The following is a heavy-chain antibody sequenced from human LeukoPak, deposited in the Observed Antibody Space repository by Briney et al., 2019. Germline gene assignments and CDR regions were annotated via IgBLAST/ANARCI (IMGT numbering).Heavy chain of an antibody. D-gene: IGHD3-22*01. CDR1: GFTFSSYA. CDR3: AKDTGSGYYYFDN. V-gene: IGHV3-23*01. CDR2: ISSSGDST. J-gene: IGHJ4*02. Sequence: GGSLRLSCAASGFTFSSYAMSWVRQAPGKGLEWVSVISSSGDSTYYADSVKGRFTISRDNSQNTLSLQMNSLRAEDTAVYYCAKDTGSGYYYFDNLGQGTLVTVSS.